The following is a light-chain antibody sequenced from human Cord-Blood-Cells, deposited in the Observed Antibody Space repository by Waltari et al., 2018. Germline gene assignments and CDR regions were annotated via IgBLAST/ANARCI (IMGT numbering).Light chain of an antibody. CDR1: SSDVGSYNL. V-gene: IGLV2-23*03. CDR3: CSYAGSSTFNVV. Sequence: QSALTQPASVSGSPGQSITISCTGTSSDVGSYNLVSWYQQHPGKAPKLMIYEGSKRPSGVSNRFSGSKSGNTASLTISGLQAEDGADYYCCSYAGSSTFNVVFGGGTKLTVL. J-gene: IGLJ2*01. CDR2: EGS.